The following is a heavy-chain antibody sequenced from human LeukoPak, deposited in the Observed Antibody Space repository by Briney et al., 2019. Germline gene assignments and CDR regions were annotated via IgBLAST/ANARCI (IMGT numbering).Heavy chain of an antibody. Sequence: ASETLSLTCTVSGGSISSYYWSWIRQPPGKGLEWIGYIYYSGSTNYNPSLKSRVTISVDTSKNQFSLKLSTVTAADTAVYYSARAGPSLITIFGVVIPSGLKFDPWGQGTLVTVSS. D-gene: IGHD3-3*01. J-gene: IGHJ5*02. CDR2: IYYSGST. CDR3: ARAGPSLITIFGVVIPSGLKFDP. CDR1: GGSISSYY. V-gene: IGHV4-59*01.